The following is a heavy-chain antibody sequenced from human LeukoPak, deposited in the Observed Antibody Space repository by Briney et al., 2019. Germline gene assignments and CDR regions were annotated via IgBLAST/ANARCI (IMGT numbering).Heavy chain of an antibody. CDR1: GXTFSSYS. Sequence: GGSLRLSWAASGXTFSSYSMNWVRQAPGKGLELVSSISSSSSYIYYADSVKGRFTISRDNAKNSLYLQMNSLRAEDTAVYYCARGEYYYDSSAYSWYFDLWGRGTLVTVSS. D-gene: IGHD3-22*01. CDR3: ARGEYYYDSSAYSWYFDL. V-gene: IGHV3-21*01. J-gene: IGHJ2*01. CDR2: ISSSSSYI.